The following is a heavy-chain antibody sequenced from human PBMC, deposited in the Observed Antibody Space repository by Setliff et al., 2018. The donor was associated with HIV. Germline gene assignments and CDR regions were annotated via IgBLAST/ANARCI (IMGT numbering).Heavy chain of an antibody. Sequence: SETLSLTCAVSGGSISSSNWWSWVRQPPGKGLEWIGEIYFSGHTNYNPSLKSRVTLSLDNSKNQFSLKLSSVTAAATAVYYCARQGDGYNLYHVYYFDYWGQGTLVTVSS. J-gene: IGHJ4*02. CDR1: GGSISSSNW. V-gene: IGHV4-4*02. CDR3: ARQGDGYNLYHVYYFDY. D-gene: IGHD5-12*01. CDR2: IYFSGHT.